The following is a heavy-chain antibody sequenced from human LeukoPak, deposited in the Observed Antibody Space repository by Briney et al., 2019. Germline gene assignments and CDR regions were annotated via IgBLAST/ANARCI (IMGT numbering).Heavy chain of an antibody. D-gene: IGHD3-22*01. CDR3: ARTVQRYYYDSSGLRRGAIDI. Sequence: SETLSLTCAVSGYSISSGYYWGWIRQPPGKGLEWIGSIYHSGSTYYNPSLKSRVTISVDTSKNRFSLKLSSVTAADTAVEYCARTVQRYYYDSSGLRRGAIDIWGQGTMVTVSS. V-gene: IGHV4-38-2*01. CDR2: IYHSGST. J-gene: IGHJ3*02. CDR1: GYSISSGYY.